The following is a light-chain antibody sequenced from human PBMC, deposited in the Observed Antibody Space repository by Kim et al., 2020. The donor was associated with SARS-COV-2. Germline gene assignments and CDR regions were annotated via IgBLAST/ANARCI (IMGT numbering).Light chain of an antibody. Sequence: SPGESATLSCRASQSVHSYLAWYQQKPGQAPRLLIYDASNRATGIPARFSGSGSGTEFTLTISSLEPEDSAVYYCQQRTDWPFITFGQGTRLEIK. CDR2: DAS. J-gene: IGKJ5*01. CDR3: QQRTDWPFIT. V-gene: IGKV3-11*01. CDR1: QSVHSY.